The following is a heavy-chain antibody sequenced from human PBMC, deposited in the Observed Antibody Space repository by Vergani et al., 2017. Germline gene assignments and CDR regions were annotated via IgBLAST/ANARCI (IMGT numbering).Heavy chain of an antibody. V-gene: IGHV1-46*01. CDR1: GYTFTSYY. CDR3: ARSHVNRVEITGYFDY. Sequence: QVQLVQSGAEVKKPGASVKVSCKASGYTFTSYYMHWVRQAPGQGLEWMGIINPSGGSTSYAQKFQGRVTMTRDTSTSTVYMELSSLRSEDTAVYYCARSHVNRVEITGYFDYWGQGTLVTVSS. J-gene: IGHJ4*02. CDR2: INPSGGST. D-gene: IGHD1-14*01.